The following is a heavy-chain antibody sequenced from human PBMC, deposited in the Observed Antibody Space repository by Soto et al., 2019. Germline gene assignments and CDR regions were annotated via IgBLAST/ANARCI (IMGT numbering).Heavy chain of an antibody. J-gene: IGHJ6*02. CDR2: IYSSGST. D-gene: IGHD3-22*01. Sequence: SETLSLTCTVSGGPISPYYWSWIRQPAGKGLEWIGRIYSSGSTNYNSPLKSRVSMSVDTARNQISLKVKSVTAADTAVYYCAREGGYFDSSGSGVYHYYGVDVWGRGTTVTVSS. CDR3: AREGGYFDSSGSGVYHYYGVDV. CDR1: GGPISPYY. V-gene: IGHV4-4*07.